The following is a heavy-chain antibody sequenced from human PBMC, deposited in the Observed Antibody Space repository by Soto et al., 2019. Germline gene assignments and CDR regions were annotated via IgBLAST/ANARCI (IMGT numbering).Heavy chain of an antibody. CDR3: ARDVDTSGHYSWFDP. Sequence: QVQLVESGGGVVQPGRSLRLSCAVSGFTFSRYGMHWVRQAPGKGLEWVAVIWYDGSNKYYADSVKGRFTISRDISKNTLYLQMNNLRADDTAVYYCARDVDTSGHYSWFDPWGQGTLVTVSS. V-gene: IGHV3-33*01. D-gene: IGHD3-22*01. CDR1: GFTFSRYG. J-gene: IGHJ5*02. CDR2: IWYDGSNK.